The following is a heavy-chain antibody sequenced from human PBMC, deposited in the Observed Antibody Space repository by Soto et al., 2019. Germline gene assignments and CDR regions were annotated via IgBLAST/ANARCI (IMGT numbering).Heavy chain of an antibody. J-gene: IGHJ6*02. CDR2: INPNSGGT. V-gene: IGHV1-2*02. Sequence: ASVKVSCKASGYTFTGYYMHWVRQAPGQGLEWMGWINPNSGGTNYAQKFQGRVTMTRDTSISTAYMELSRLRSDDTAVYYCARVPAAILGKYYYYYSGMDVWGQGTTVTVSS. CDR1: GYTFTGYY. D-gene: IGHD2-2*01. CDR3: ARVPAAILGKYYYYYSGMDV.